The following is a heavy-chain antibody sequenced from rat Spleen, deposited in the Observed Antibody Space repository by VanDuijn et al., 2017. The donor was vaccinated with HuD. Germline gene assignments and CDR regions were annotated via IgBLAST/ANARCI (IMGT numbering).Heavy chain of an antibody. V-gene: IGHV5-27*01. Sequence: EVELVESGGGLVQPGRSMKLSCAASGFTFSNYGMAWVRQAPTKGLEWVASITNTGGSVFYPDSVKGRFTGSRDNAQNTLYLQMDSLRSEDTATYYCTTDRSIEAISTGVMDAWGQGASVTVSS. CDR2: ITNTGGSV. J-gene: IGHJ4*01. CDR1: GFTFSNYG. CDR3: TTDRSIEAISTGVMDA. D-gene: IGHD1-2*01.